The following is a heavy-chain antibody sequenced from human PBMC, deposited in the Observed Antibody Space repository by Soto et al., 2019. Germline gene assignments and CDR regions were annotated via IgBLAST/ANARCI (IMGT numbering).Heavy chain of an antibody. D-gene: IGHD6-19*01. Sequence: SETLSLTCSVSGGSINSSSYFWGWVRQPPGKGLEWIGSIYYSGSTYYNPSLRSRVTISVDTSKNQFSLKLSSVTAAGTAVFYCARHYSSGSRNWFDPWGQGTLVTVSS. CDR2: IYYSGST. CDR1: GGSINSSSYF. V-gene: IGHV4-39*01. J-gene: IGHJ5*02. CDR3: ARHYSSGSRNWFDP.